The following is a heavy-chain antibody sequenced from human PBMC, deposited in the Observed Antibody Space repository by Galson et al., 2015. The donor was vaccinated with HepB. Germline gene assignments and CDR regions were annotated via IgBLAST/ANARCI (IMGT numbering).Heavy chain of an antibody. CDR2: TNEDGSGK. J-gene: IGHJ4*02. Sequence: SLRLSCAASGLTFSSHWMTWVRQAPGKGLEWVANTNEDGSGKNYVDFVRGRFTMSRDNAKNSVFLQMNSLRPDDTAVYYCTTKSYWGRGTLVTVSS. CDR1: GLTFSSHW. V-gene: IGHV3-7*01. CDR3: TTKSY.